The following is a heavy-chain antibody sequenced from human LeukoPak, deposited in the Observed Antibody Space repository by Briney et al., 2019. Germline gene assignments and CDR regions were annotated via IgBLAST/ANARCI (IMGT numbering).Heavy chain of an antibody. CDR3: ATTPGAYYYYHMDV. V-gene: IGHV3-23*01. CDR2: ILGSGGGT. CDR1: GFTFSTYV. D-gene: IGHD3-10*01. J-gene: IGHJ6*02. Sequence: GGSLRLSCAASGFTFSTYVMTWVRQAPGKGLEWVSAILGSGGGTYHTDSVKGRFTISRDNSKNTLYLQMNSLRAEDTAVYYCATTPGAYYYYHMDVWGQGTTVTVSS.